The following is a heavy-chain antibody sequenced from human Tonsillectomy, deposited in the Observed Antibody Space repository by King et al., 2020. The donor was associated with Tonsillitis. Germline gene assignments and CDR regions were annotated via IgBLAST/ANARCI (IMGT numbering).Heavy chain of an antibody. J-gene: IGHJ6*02. CDR3: ARVYPAADYYYGMDV. CDR1: GGSVSSGSYY. Sequence: HVQLQESGPGLVKPSETLSLTCTVSGGSVSSGSYYWSWIRQPPGKGLEWIGYIYYSGNTNYNPSLKSRVTMSVDTSKNQFSLKLSSVTAADTAVYYCARVYPAADYYYGMDVWGQGTTVTVSS. V-gene: IGHV4-61*01. D-gene: IGHD2-2*01. CDR2: IYYSGNT.